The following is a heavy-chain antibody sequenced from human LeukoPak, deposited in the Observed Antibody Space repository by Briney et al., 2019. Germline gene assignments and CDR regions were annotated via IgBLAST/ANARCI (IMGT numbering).Heavy chain of an antibody. CDR2: ISSSGSTI. D-gene: IGHD4-11*01. CDR1: GFTFSSYE. J-gene: IGHJ4*02. Sequence: GGSLRLSCEASGFTFSSYEMNWVRQAPGKGLEWVSYISSSGSTIYYAHSVKGRFTMSRDNSKNSPYMKMNSLRSEDTAVYYCARYSVGFDYWGKGTLVTVSS. V-gene: IGHV3-48*03. CDR3: ARYSVGFDY.